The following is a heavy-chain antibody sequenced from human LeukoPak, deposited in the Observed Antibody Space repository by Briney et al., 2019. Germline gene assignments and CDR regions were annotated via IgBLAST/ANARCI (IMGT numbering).Heavy chain of an antibody. V-gene: IGHV4-4*02. J-gene: IGHJ6*02. Sequence: TSETLSLTCAVSGGSIINSNWWSWVRQPPGKGLEWIGEIYHSGSTNYNPSLKSRVTISVDKSKNQFSLKLSSVTAADTAVYYCARIGTYCSSTSCYYYYGMDVWGQGTTVTVSS. D-gene: IGHD2-2*01. CDR1: GGSIINSNW. CDR3: ARIGTYCSSTSCYYYYGMDV. CDR2: IYHSGST.